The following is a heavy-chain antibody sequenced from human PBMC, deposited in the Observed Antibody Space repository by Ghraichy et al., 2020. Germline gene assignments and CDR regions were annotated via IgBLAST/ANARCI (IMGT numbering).Heavy chain of an antibody. CDR1: GFTFDDYA. V-gene: IGHV3-9*01. J-gene: IGHJ3*02. CDR3: AKGGGPGVIGDKNGAFDI. D-gene: IGHD2-15*01. CDR2: ISWNSGSI. Sequence: SLRLSCAASGFTFDDYAMHWVRQAPGKGLEWVSGISWNSGSIGYADSVKGRFTISRDNAKNSLYLQMNSLRAEDTALYYCAKGGGPGVIGDKNGAFDIWGQGTMVTVSS.